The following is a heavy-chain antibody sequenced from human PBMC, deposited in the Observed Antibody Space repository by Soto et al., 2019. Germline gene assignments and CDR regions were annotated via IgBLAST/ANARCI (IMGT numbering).Heavy chain of an antibody. J-gene: IGHJ1*01. CDR1: GGSTSRGGYY. CDR2: IYYSGST. D-gene: IGHD2-15*01. Sequence: SATLSLTCTVSGGSTSRGGYYWSWIRHHPWKVLEGIGYIYYSGSTYYNPSLKSRVTISVDTSKNQFSLKLSSVTAADTAVYYCARVRSYCSGGTSFQYLQPWGHGTLVNVSS. CDR3: ARVRSYCSGGTSFQYLQP. V-gene: IGHV4-31*03.